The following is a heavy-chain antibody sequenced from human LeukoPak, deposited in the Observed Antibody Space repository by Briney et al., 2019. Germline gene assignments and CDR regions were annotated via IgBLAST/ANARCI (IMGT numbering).Heavy chain of an antibody. D-gene: IGHD5-18*01. CDR2: IYYSGST. V-gene: IGHV4-39*07. CDR3: ARDHSVDTAPPYYYYYGMDV. CDR1: GGSISSSSYY. J-gene: IGHJ6*02. Sequence: PSETLSLTCTVSGGSISSSSYYWGWIRQPPGKGLEWIGSIYYSGSTYYNPSLKSRVTISVDTSKNQFSLKLSSVTAADTAVYYCARDHSVDTAPPYYYYYGMDVWGQGTAVTVSS.